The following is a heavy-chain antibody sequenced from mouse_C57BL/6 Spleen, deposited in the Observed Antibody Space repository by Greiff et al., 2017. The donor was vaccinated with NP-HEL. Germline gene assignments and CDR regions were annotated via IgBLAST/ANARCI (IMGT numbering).Heavy chain of an antibody. Sequence: EVKVVESGGGLVQPGGSLSLSCAASGFTFTDYYMSWVRQPPGKALEWLGFIRNKANGYTTEYSASVKGRFTISRDNSQSILYLQMNALRAEDSATYYCARSGPDYYGSSFFDYWGQGTTLTVSS. J-gene: IGHJ2*01. V-gene: IGHV7-3*01. D-gene: IGHD1-1*01. CDR1: GFTFTDYY. CDR2: IRNKANGYTT. CDR3: ARSGPDYYGSSFFDY.